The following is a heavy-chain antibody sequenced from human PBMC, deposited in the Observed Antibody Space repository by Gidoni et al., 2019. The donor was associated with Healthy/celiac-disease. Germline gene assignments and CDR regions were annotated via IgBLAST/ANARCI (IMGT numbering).Heavy chain of an antibody. V-gene: IGHV1-8*01. Sequence: QVQLVHSGAEVKKPGASVKVSCKASGYTFTSYDINWARQATGQGLEWMGRMNPNSGNTGYAQKFQGRDTMTRNTSISTAYMELSSLRSEDTAVYYCARGPIGDFWKYYYYYYMDVWGKGTTVTVSS. CDR3: ARGPIGDFWKYYYYYYMDV. CDR1: GYTFTSYD. J-gene: IGHJ6*03. D-gene: IGHD3-3*01. CDR2: MNPNSGNT.